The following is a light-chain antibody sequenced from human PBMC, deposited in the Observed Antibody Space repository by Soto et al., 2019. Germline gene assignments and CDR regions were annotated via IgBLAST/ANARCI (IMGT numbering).Light chain of an antibody. CDR1: QSVSSY. V-gene: IGKV3-11*01. CDR3: QQYGSSGT. CDR2: DAS. J-gene: IGKJ1*01. Sequence: EIVLTQSPATLSLSLGERATLSCRASQSVSSYLLWYQQKPGQAPRLLIYDASNRASGTPARFSGSGSETDFTLTISSLEPEDFAVYYCQQYGSSGTFGQGTKVDIK.